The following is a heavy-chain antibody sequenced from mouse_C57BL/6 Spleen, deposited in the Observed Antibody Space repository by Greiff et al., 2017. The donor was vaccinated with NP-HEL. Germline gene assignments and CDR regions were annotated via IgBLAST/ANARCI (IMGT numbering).Heavy chain of an antibody. V-gene: IGHV1-54*01. Sequence: QVQLQQSGAELVRPGPSVKVSCKASGYAFTNYLIEWVKQRPGQGLEWIGVINPGSGGTNYNEKFKGKATLTADKSSSTAYMQLSSLTSEDSAVYFCARSPGYYFDNGGQGTTLTVSS. J-gene: IGHJ2*01. CDR1: GYAFTNYL. CDR2: INPGSGGT. CDR3: ARSPGYYFDN.